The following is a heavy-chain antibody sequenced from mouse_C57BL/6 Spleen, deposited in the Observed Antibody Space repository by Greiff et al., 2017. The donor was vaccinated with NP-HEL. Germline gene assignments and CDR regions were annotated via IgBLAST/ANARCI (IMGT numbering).Heavy chain of an antibody. D-gene: IGHD2-5*01. CDR1: GYTFTDYY. J-gene: IGHJ4*01. CDR3: ARGDYSNFYAMDY. CDR2: IYPGSGNT. Sequence: VQLQQSGAELVRPGASVKLSCKASGYTFTDYYINWVKQRPGQGLEWIARIYPGSGNTYYNEKFKGKATLTAEKSSSTAYMQLSSLTSEDSAVYFCARGDYSNFYAMDYWGQGTSVTVSS. V-gene: IGHV1-76*01.